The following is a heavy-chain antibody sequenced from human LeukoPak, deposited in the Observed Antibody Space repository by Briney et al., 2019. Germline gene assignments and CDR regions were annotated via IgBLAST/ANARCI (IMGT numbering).Heavy chain of an antibody. D-gene: IGHD3-22*01. CDR2: ISGSGGST. V-gene: IGHV3-23*01. J-gene: IGHJ4*02. CDR1: GFTFNSHA. CDR3: ARDRPNYYGANGHYYRRDGDY. Sequence: GGSLRLSCAASGFTFNSHAMTWVRQAPGKGLEWVSGISGSGGSTYYADSVKGRFTISRDNSKNTLYLQMNSLRAEDTAVYYCARDRPNYYGANGHYYRRDGDYWGQGTLVTVSS.